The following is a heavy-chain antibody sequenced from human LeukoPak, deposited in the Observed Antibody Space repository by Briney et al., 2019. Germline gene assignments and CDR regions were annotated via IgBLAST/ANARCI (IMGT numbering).Heavy chain of an antibody. CDR2: ISFDASNT. D-gene: IGHD2-2*01. CDR3: VKGYCSSTNCAPVDY. V-gene: IGHV3-30*18. CDR1: GFTFSGYD. J-gene: IGHJ4*02. Sequence: PGGSLRLSCAASGFTFSGYDIHWVRQAPGKGLEWVAVISFDASNTYYADSVKGRFTISRDNSKNMLYLQMNSLRPEDTAVYYCVKGYCSSTNCAPVDYWGQGTLVTVSS.